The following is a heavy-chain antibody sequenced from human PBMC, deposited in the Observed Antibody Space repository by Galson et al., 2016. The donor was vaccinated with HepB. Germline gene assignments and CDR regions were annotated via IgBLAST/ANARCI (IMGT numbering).Heavy chain of an antibody. CDR2: ISSSSNSM. D-gene: IGHD6-19*01. CDR3: VKGAGTIDY. Sequence: SLRLSCAASGFTFSSYDMHWVRQATGKGLEWISYISSSSNSMYYADSVKGRFTISRDNAKNSLYLQMNSLRDEDTAVYYCVKGAGTIDYWGQGTLVTVSS. V-gene: IGHV3-48*02. J-gene: IGHJ4*02. CDR1: GFTFSSYD.